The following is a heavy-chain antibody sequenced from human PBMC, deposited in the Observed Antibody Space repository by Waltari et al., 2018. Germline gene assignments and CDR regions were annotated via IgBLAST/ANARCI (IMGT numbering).Heavy chain of an antibody. CDR2: INYSGET. CDR3: ARGSIGSNPLDY. J-gene: IGHJ4*02. V-gene: IGHV4-34*02. D-gene: IGHD2-2*03. Sequence: QVQLQQWGAGLLKPSETLSLTCGVNAGSLSGYSWAWIRLSPGKGLEWIDEINYSGETDYNPSLKSRVTMTIDTSNNHLSLRLTSVTASDTAIYYCARGSIGSNPLDYWGQGTLVTVSS. CDR1: AGSLSGYS.